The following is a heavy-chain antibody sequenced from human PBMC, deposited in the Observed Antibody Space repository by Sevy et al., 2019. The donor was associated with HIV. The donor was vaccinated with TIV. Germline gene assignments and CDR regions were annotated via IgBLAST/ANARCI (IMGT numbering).Heavy chain of an antibody. J-gene: IGHJ6*02. V-gene: IGHV3-21*01. Sequence: GGSLRLSCTASGFTFSSYSMNWVRQAPGKGLEWVSSISSSSSHIYYADSVKGRFTISRDNAKNSLYLQMNSLRAEDPAVYYCAREPLEYDFWSGYYTFYYYGTDVWGQGTTVTVSS. CDR3: AREPLEYDFWSGYYTFYYYGTDV. D-gene: IGHD3-3*01. CDR2: ISSSSSHI. CDR1: GFTFSSYS.